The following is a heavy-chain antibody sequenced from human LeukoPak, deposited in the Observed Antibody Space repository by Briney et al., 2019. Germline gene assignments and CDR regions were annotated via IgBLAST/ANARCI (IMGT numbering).Heavy chain of an antibody. J-gene: IGHJ5*02. CDR2: IYYSGSS. Sequence: PSETLSLTCTISGGFISSHYWSWIRQPPGKGLEWIGYIYYSGSSNYNPSLKSRVTISVDTPKNQFSLKLSSVTAADTAVYYCATQGGSYLEWFDPWGQGTLVTVSS. V-gene: IGHV4-59*11. CDR1: GGFISSHY. D-gene: IGHD1-26*01. CDR3: ATQGGSYLEWFDP.